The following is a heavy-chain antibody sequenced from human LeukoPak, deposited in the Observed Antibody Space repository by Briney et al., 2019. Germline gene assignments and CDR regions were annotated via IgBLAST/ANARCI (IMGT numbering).Heavy chain of an antibody. V-gene: IGHV3-66*01. CDR3: ARGGDYVVAGYY. CDR2: VYRGGST. J-gene: IGHJ4*02. Sequence: PGGSLTLSCAASGFTDSTNYMSGVRQAPGRGLVWVSDVYRGGSTDYADCVNGRFTIYRDNSKNMLLNQMNSVRAEDTAVYYCARGGDYVVAGYYWGQGTLVTVSS. CDR1: GFTDSTNY. D-gene: IGHD4-17*01.